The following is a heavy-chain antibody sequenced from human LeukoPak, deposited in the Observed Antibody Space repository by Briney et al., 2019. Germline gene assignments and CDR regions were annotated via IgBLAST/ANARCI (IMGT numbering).Heavy chain of an antibody. D-gene: IGHD1-1*01. V-gene: IGHV4-31*03. CDR2: IYYTGTT. CDR3: AKALDP. Sequence: SQTLSLTCTVSGGSISSGDYYWSWIREHPVKGLEWIGNIYYTGTTYYNPSPRSRLSISRDTSKNQFFLKLNSVTAADTAVYYCAKALDPWGQGTLVTVSS. J-gene: IGHJ5*02. CDR1: GGSISSGDYY.